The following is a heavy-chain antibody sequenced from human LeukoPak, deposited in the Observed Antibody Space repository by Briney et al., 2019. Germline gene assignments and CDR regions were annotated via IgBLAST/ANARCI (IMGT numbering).Heavy chain of an antibody. CDR2: ISYDGNHI. D-gene: IGHD2-21*01. Sequence: GSLRLSCAASGFTFSRYTIHWVRQAPGKGLEWVAVISYDGNHIYYADSVQGRFTISRDNSRNTLYLQMNSLRAEDTAVYYCAKLTGDSPIDYWGQGTLVTVSS. J-gene: IGHJ4*02. CDR3: AKLTGDSPIDY. V-gene: IGHV3-30*07. CDR1: GFTFSRYT.